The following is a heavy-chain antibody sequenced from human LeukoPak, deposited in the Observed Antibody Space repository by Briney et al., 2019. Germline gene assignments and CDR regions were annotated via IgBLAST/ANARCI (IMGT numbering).Heavy chain of an antibody. CDR3: ARRHAGNFQH. Sequence: SETLSLTCAVYGGSFSGYYWSWIRQPPGKGLEWIGEINHSGSTNYNPSLKSRVTISVDTSKNQFSLKLSSVTAADTAVYYCARRHAGNFQHWGQGTLVTVSS. J-gene: IGHJ1*01. V-gene: IGHV4-34*01. CDR2: INHSGST. D-gene: IGHD3-10*01. CDR1: GGSFSGYY.